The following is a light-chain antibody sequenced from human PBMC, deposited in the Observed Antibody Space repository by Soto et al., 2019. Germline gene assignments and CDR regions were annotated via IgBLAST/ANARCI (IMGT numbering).Light chain of an antibody. J-gene: IGLJ2*01. CDR1: SSDVGDYNY. Sequence: QSVLTQPASVSGSPGQSITISCTGTSSDVGDYNYVSWYQQHPGKAPKLMIYDVSNRPSGVSDRFSGSKSGNTASLTISGLQAEDEADYYCSSYRSSGSLVLFGGGTKLTVL. CDR2: DVS. V-gene: IGLV2-14*01. CDR3: SSYRSSGSLVL.